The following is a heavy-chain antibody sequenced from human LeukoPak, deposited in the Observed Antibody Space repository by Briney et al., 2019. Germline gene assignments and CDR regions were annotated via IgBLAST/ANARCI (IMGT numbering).Heavy chain of an antibody. V-gene: IGHV1-18*01. CDR2: ISGYNGNT. CDR1: GYSFPSDG. D-gene: IGHD5-24*01. Sequence: ASVKVSCKASGYSFPSDGVSWVRQAPGQGLEWMGWISGYNGNTNYEQKYQGRVTLTTDTSTSTAYMELRYLRSDDTAVYYCASGREGYNPSDFWGQGTLVTVSS. J-gene: IGHJ4*02. CDR3: ASGREGYNPSDF.